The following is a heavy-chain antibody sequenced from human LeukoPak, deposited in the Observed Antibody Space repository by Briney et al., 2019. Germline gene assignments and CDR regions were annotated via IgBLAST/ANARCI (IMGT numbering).Heavy chain of an antibody. CDR2: ITSSSTYK. CDR3: ARVSGEYRDY. V-gene: IGHV3-21*01. J-gene: IGHJ4*02. CDR1: GFTFSSFT. Sequence: GGSLRLSCAASGFTFSSFTMNWVRQAPGKGLEWVSSITSSSTYKFYADSVKGRLTISRDNAKNSLYLQMNSLRPEDMAVYYCARVSGEYRDYWGQGTLVTVSS. D-gene: IGHD4-17*01.